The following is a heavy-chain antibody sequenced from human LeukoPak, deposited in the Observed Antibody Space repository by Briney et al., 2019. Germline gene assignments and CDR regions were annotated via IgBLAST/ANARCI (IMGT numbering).Heavy chain of an antibody. CDR3: ARERFGELSD. V-gene: IGHV3-21*01. CDR1: GFTFSGYS. Sequence: PGGSLRLSCAASGFTFSGYSMNWVRQAPGKGLEWVSSISSSSSYIYYADSVKGRFTISRDNAKNSLYLQMNSLRAEDTAVYYCARERFGELSDWGQGTLVTVSS. D-gene: IGHD3-10*01. CDR2: ISSSSSYI. J-gene: IGHJ4*02.